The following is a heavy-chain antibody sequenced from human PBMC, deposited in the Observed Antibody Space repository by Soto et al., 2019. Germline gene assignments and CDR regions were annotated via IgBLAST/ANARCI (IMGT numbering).Heavy chain of an antibody. CDR3: ANRPFFEWAPYYGLDV. CDR1: GGSFSSFY. Sequence: PSETLSLTCTVSGGSFSSFYCDWIRQPPGQGLEWIGYVYYSGTTYYNPSLKSRVIISVDTSKNECSLSLTSVTAADTAIYYCANRPFFEWAPYYGLDVWGPGTTVTVSS. CDR2: VYYSGTT. D-gene: IGHD3-3*02. V-gene: IGHV4-59*12. J-gene: IGHJ6*02.